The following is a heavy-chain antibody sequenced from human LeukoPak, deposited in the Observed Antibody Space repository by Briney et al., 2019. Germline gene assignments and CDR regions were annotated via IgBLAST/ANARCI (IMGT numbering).Heavy chain of an antibody. CDR1: GGSISSGGYY. D-gene: IGHD3-9*01. CDR2: IYYSGST. J-gene: IGHJ4*02. Sequence: PSQTLSLTCTVSGGSISSGGYYWSWIRQHPGEGLEWIGYIYYSGSTYYNPSLKSRVTISVDTSKNQFSLKLSSVTAADTAVYYCARRTSYYDILTGPDYWGQGTLVTVSS. V-gene: IGHV4-31*03. CDR3: ARRTSYYDILTGPDY.